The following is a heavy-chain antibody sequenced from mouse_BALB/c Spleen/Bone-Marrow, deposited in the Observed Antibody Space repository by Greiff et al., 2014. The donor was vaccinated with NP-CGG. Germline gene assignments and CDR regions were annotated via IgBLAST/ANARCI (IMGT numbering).Heavy chain of an antibody. CDR1: GYTFTTYP. Sequence: QVQLQQSGAELARPGASVKMSCKASGYTFTTYPMNWVKQRPGKGLEWIAYINPSSGFTNYNQKFKDKATLTADKSSSTAYMQLSSLTSEDSAVYYCTRRAAYYFDYWGQGTALTVSS. CDR3: TRRAAYYFDY. D-gene: IGHD3-3*01. V-gene: IGHV1-4*01. J-gene: IGHJ2*01. CDR2: INPSSGFT.